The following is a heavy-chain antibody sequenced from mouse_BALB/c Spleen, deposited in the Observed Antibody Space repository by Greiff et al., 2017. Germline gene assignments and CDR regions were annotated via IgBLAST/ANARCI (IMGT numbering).Heavy chain of an antibody. J-gene: IGHJ4*01. V-gene: IGHV2-6-7*01. CDR3: ARDHNMGDYAMDY. CDR1: GFSLTGYG. Sequence: QVQLQQSGPGLVAPSQSLSITCTVSGFSLTGYGVNWVRQPPGKGLEWLGMIWGDGSTDYNSALKSRLSISKDNSKSQVFLKMNSLQTDDTARYYCARDHNMGDYAMDYWGQGTSVTVAS. CDR2: IWGDGST. D-gene: IGHD1-1*02.